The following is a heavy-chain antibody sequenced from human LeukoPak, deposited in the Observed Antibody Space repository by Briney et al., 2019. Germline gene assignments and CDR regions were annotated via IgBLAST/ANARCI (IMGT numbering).Heavy chain of an antibody. CDR1: GFTFSSYS. CDR3: AKEPMVRGNL. J-gene: IGHJ4*02. V-gene: IGHV3-48*04. D-gene: IGHD3-10*01. Sequence: PGGSLRLSCAASGFTFSSYSMNWVRQAPGKGLEWVSYISSSSSTIYYADSVKGRFTISRDNAKNSLYLQMNSLRAEDTAVYYCAKEPMVRGNLWGQATVVTVSS. CDR2: ISSSSSTI.